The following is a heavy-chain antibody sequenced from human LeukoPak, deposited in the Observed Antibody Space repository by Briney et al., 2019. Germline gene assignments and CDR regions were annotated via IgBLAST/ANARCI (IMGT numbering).Heavy chain of an antibody. J-gene: IGHJ4*02. Sequence: PSETLSLTCTVSGGSISSGDYYWSWIRQPPGKGLEWIGYIYYSGSTYYNPSLKSRVTISVDTSKNQFSLKLSSVTAADTVVYYCARLPYGATVPTYFDYWGQGTLVTVSS. V-gene: IGHV4-30-4*01. CDR1: GGSISSGDYY. CDR3: ARLPYGATVPTYFDY. CDR2: IYYSGST. D-gene: IGHD1-26*01.